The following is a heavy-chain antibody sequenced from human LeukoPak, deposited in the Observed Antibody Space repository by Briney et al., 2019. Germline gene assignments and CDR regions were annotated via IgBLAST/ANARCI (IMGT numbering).Heavy chain of an antibody. CDR1: GFTFSSYS. J-gene: IGHJ4*02. D-gene: IGHD1-1*01. V-gene: IGHV3-21*01. CDR3: ARSAAGTYY. CDR2: ISSSSSYK. Sequence: GGSLRLSYVGSGFTFSSYSMKWVRQAPGKGLEWVSSISSSSSYKYYTDSVKGRFTISRDNAKKSLYLQMNSLRAEDTAVYYCARSAAGTYYRGQGTLVTVSS.